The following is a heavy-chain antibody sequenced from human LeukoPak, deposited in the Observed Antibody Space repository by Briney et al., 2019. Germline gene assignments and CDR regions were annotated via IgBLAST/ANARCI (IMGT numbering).Heavy chain of an antibody. CDR2: ISSSGSTI. J-gene: IGHJ4*02. D-gene: IGHD4-17*01. CDR3: ARARSQLYGDLPSIFDY. Sequence: PGGSLRLSCAASGFTFSSYEMNWVRQAPGKGLEWVSYISSSGSTIYYADSVKGRFTISRDNAKNSLYLQMNSLRAEDTAVYYCARARSQLYGDLPSIFDYWGQGTLVTVSS. CDR1: GFTFSSYE. V-gene: IGHV3-48*03.